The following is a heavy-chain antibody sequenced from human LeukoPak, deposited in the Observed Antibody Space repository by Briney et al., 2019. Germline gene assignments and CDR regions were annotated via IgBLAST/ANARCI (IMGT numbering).Heavy chain of an antibody. J-gene: IGHJ5*02. CDR3: ARGSITMVRGVPNWFDP. CDR2: INPSGGST. D-gene: IGHD3-10*01. Sequence: ASVKVSCKASGYTFTSYYMHWVRQAPGQGLEWMGIINPSGGSTSYAQKFQGRVTMTRDTSTSTVYMELSSLRSEDTAVYYCARGSITMVRGVPNWFDPWGQGTLVTVSS. V-gene: IGHV1-46*01. CDR1: GYTFTSYY.